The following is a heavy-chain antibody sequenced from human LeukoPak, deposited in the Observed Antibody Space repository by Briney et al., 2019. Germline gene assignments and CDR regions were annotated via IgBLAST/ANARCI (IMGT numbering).Heavy chain of an antibody. Sequence: SETRSLTCTVSGGSISSYYWSWIRQPPGKGLEWIGYIYYSGSTNYNPSLESRVTISVDTSKNQFSLKLSSVTAADTAVYYCARHTPGGDPLRFLSPWGQGTLVTVSS. CDR1: GGSISSYY. D-gene: IGHD3-3*01. CDR2: IYYSGST. CDR3: ARHTPGGDPLRFLSP. J-gene: IGHJ4*02. V-gene: IGHV4-59*08.